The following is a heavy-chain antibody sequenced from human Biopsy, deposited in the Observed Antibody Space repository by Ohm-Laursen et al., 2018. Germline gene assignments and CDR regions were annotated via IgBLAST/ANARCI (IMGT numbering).Heavy chain of an antibody. D-gene: IGHD3-10*01. Sequence: SETLSLTCTVSGVSINGGRYYWNWIRHHPGKGLEWIGNIFYSANTYYNPPLKSRVTISADRSKNQFSLKLTSVTAADTAMYYCARQEFATSPLDYWGQGSLVTVSS. CDR1: GVSINGGRYY. CDR3: ARQEFATSPLDY. V-gene: IGHV4-39*01. CDR2: IFYSANT. J-gene: IGHJ4*02.